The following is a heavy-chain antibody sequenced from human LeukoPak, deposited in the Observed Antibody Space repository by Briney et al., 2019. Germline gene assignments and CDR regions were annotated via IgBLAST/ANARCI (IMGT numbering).Heavy chain of an antibody. CDR1: GFTFSSDV. CDR3: AKDRVGVAGTYPTDY. D-gene: IGHD6-19*01. J-gene: IGHJ4*02. CDR2: ISGSGGRT. Sequence: GGSLRLSCAASGFTFSSDVMSSVRQAPGKGLEWVSAISGSGGRTYYADSVRGRFTISRDNSKNTLYLQMNSLRAEDTAVYYCAKDRVGVAGTYPTDYWGQGTLVTVSS. V-gene: IGHV3-23*01.